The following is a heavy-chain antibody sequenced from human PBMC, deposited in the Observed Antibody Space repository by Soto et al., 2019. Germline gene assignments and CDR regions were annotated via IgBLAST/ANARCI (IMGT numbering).Heavy chain of an antibody. CDR2: IYYSGGT. Sequence: PSETLSLTCTVSGGPIRSGNHYWSWIRQHPGKGLEWIGYIYYSGGTYYNPPLKSRVTISVDTSKKQFSLKLNSVTAADTAVYYCARDQVEYSNYPQGFGMDVWGQGTTVTVSS. CDR3: ARDQVEYSNYPQGFGMDV. CDR1: GGPIRSGNHY. J-gene: IGHJ6*02. V-gene: IGHV4-31*03. D-gene: IGHD4-4*01.